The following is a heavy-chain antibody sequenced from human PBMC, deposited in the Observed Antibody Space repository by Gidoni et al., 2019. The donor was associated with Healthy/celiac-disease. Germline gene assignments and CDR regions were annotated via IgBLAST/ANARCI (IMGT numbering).Heavy chain of an antibody. CDR2: IIPIFGTA. J-gene: IGHJ4*02. Sequence: QVQLVQSGAEVKKPGSSVKVSCKASGGTFSSYATSWVRQAPGQGLECMGGIIPIFGTANYAQKFQGRVTITADKSTSTAYMELSSLRSEDTAVYYCARHCSSTSCYPYWGQGTLVTVSS. CDR1: GGTFSSYA. V-gene: IGHV1-69*06. D-gene: IGHD2-2*01. CDR3: ARHCSSTSCYPY.